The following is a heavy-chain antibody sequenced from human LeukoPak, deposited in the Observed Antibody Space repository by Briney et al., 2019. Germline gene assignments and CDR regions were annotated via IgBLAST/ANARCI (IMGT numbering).Heavy chain of an antibody. Sequence: GGSLRLSCAASGFAFSSYAMSWVRQAPGKGLEWVSGLSASGGITYYADSVKGRFTISRDNSKNKLYLQMNSLRAEDTAVYYCAKTSGAAPYYYYMDVWGKGDTVTVSS. D-gene: IGHD3-10*01. CDR2: LSASGGIT. J-gene: IGHJ6*03. V-gene: IGHV3-23*01. CDR3: AKTSGAAPYYYYMDV. CDR1: GFAFSSYA.